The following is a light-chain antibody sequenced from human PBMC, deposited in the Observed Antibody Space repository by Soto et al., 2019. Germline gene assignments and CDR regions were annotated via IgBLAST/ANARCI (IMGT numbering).Light chain of an antibody. Sequence: DIVMTQSPGSLAVSLGERATINCKSSQSVLSTSSNKNYLAWYQKKPGQPPKLLFYWASTRASGVSDRFSGSGSETDFSLTIFSLQAEDVAEYYCHQYYTTPCTFVQGTKLEIK. CDR2: WAS. CDR1: QSVLSTSSNKNY. V-gene: IGKV4-1*01. J-gene: IGKJ2*02. CDR3: HQYYTTPCT.